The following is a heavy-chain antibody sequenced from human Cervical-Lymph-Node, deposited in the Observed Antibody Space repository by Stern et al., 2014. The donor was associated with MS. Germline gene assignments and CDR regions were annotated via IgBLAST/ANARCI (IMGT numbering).Heavy chain of an antibody. CDR2: IIPMIGLA. CDR3: ARGIVTNRPAATLHNLFDP. Sequence: QVQLVESGAEVKKPGSSVNVSCKASGGTFRSSYAVSWVRPAHGQGLEWMGRIIPMIGLANYAQKFQTRLTITADKSSSTVYMRLSSLTSEDTALYYCARGIVTNRPAATLHNLFDPWGQGTLVTVSS. J-gene: IGHJ5*02. V-gene: IGHV1-69*09. D-gene: IGHD2-15*01. CDR1: GGTFRSSYA.